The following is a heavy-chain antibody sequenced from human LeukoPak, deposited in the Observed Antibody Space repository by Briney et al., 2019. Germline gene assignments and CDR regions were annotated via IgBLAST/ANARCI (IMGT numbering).Heavy chain of an antibody. CDR2: INPNSGGT. CDR1: GYTFTGHY. J-gene: IGHJ3*02. CDR3: TRGIVVVPAAILPFGAFDI. V-gene: IGHV1-2*02. D-gene: IGHD2-2*02. Sequence: ASVKVSCKASGYTFTGHYMHWVRQAPGQGLEWMGWINPNSGGTNYAQKFQGRVTMTRDTSISTAYMELSRLRSDDTAVYYCTRGIVVVPAAILPFGAFDIWGQGTMVTVSS.